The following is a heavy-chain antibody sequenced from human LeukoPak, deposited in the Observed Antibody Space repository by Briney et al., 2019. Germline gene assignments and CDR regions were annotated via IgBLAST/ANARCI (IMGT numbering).Heavy chain of an antibody. CDR2: ISYEGGTK. D-gene: IGHD6-13*01. CDR3: ARALTGYSSSGSWFDP. CDR1: GFTFSSYG. V-gene: IGHV3-30*03. Sequence: GGSLRLSCAASGFTFSSYGMHWVRQAPGKGLEWVAVISYEGGTKYYADSVTGRFTISRDNSKNTLYLQMNSLRAEDTAVYYCARALTGYSSSGSWFDPWGQGTLVTVSS. J-gene: IGHJ5*02.